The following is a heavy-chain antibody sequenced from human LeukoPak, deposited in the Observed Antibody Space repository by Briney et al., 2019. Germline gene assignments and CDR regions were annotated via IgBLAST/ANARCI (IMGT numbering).Heavy chain of an antibody. CDR3: ARAVTSSSSWYKWVNWFDP. Sequence: GGSLRLSCVASAFTFSSYSMNWVRQAPGKGLEWVSSISSSGSYIYYADSVKGRFTISRDNAKKSLYLQMNSLRAEDTAVYYCARAVTSSSSWYKWVNWFDPWGQGTLVTVSS. CDR1: AFTFSSYS. J-gene: IGHJ5*02. V-gene: IGHV3-21*01. CDR2: ISSSGSYI. D-gene: IGHD6-13*01.